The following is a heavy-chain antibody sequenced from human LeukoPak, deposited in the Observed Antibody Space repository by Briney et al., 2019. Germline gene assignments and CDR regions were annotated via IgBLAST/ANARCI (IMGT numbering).Heavy chain of an antibody. D-gene: IGHD3-22*01. J-gene: IGHJ4*02. V-gene: IGHV4-34*01. Sequence: SSETLSLTCAVYGGSFSGYYWSWIRQPPGKGLEWIGEINHSGSTNYNPSLKSRVTISVATSKNQFSLKLSSVPAADTAVYYCARHLKKNYYDSSGYYGPLGPGGEFDYWGQGTLVTVSS. CDR3: ARHLKKNYYDSSGYYGPLGPGGEFDY. CDR1: GGSFSGYY. CDR2: INHSGST.